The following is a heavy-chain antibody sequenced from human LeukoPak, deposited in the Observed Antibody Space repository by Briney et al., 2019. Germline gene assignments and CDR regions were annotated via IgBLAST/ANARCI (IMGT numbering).Heavy chain of an antibody. D-gene: IGHD3-22*01. Sequence: GGSLRLSCAASGFTFTSAWMNWVRQAPGEGLEWLSRLESKADGEISDYAEPVKGRFTFSRDDSKNTLYLLMNSLKTEDTAVYYCTTTYHYDSSPGSFDYWGQGTLVTVSS. CDR1: GFTFTSAW. CDR3: TTTYHYDSSPGSFDY. CDR2: LESKADGEIS. V-gene: IGHV3-15*04. J-gene: IGHJ4*02.